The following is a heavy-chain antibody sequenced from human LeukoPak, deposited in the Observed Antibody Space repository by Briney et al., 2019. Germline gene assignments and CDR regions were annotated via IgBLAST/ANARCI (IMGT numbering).Heavy chain of an antibody. CDR2: ISGSGGST. J-gene: IGHJ4*02. D-gene: IGHD3-22*01. CDR1: GFTVSSYA. Sequence: GGSLRLSCAASGFTVSSYATSWVRQAPGKGLEWVSAISGSGGSTYYADSVKGRFTISRDNSKNTLYLQMNSLRAEDTAVYYCAKDHRLEFNMLVVALYLDYWGQGTLVTVSS. CDR3: AKDHRLEFNMLVVALYLDY. V-gene: IGHV3-23*01.